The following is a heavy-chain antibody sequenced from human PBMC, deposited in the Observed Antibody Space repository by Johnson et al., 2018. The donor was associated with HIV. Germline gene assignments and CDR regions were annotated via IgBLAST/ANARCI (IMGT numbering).Heavy chain of an antibody. CDR3: ARERATLWFRASGAAFDI. CDR2: ISYDGSNK. J-gene: IGHJ3*02. V-gene: IGHV3-30-3*01. CDR1: GFTFSTYA. Sequence: QVQLVESGGGVVQPGRSLRLSCAASGFTFSTYAMHWVRQAPGKGLAWVAVISYDGSNKYYADSVKGRFTISRDNAKNSLYLQMNSLRAEDTAVYYCARERATLWFRASGAAFDIWGQGTMVTVSS. D-gene: IGHD3-10*01.